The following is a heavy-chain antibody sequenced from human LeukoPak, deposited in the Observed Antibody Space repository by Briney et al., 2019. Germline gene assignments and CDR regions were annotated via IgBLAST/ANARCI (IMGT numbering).Heavy chain of an antibody. Sequence: QTGGSLRLSFAASGFTFSSYAMSWVRQAPGKGLEWVSAISGSGGSTYYADSVKGRFTISRDNSKNTLYLQMNSLKTEDTAVYYCTTDPGYYDSSGYYYGGYWGQGTLVTVSS. V-gene: IGHV3-23*01. CDR1: GFTFSSYA. CDR3: TTDPGYYDSSGYYYGGY. CDR2: ISGSGGST. D-gene: IGHD3-22*01. J-gene: IGHJ4*02.